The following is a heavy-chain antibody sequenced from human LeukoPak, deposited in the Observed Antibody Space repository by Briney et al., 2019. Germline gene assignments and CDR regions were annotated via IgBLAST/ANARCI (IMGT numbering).Heavy chain of an antibody. J-gene: IGHJ4*02. Sequence: GGSLRLSCAASGFTFRSYWMSWVRQAPGKGLEWVANMNGDASEKYYVDSVKGRFTISRDNAKNSLYLQMNSLRAEDTAVYYCKNSGKQLCPADNGGRGPLATVP. V-gene: IGHV3-7*01. D-gene: IGHD3-16*01. CDR1: GFTFRSYW. CDR2: MNGDASEK. CDR3: KNSGKQLCPADN.